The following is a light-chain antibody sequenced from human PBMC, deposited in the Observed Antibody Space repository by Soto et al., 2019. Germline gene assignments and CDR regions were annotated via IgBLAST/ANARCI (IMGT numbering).Light chain of an antibody. CDR1: SSDVGGYVY. CDR3: SSYAGARYFYV. Sequence: QSALTQPPSASGSPGQSVTISCTGTSSDVGGYVYVSWYQQHPGKAPKLIIYEVSKRPPGVPDRFSGSKSGDTASLTVSGLQAEDEADYYCSSYAGARYFYVFGTGTKVTVL. CDR2: EVS. V-gene: IGLV2-8*01. J-gene: IGLJ1*01.